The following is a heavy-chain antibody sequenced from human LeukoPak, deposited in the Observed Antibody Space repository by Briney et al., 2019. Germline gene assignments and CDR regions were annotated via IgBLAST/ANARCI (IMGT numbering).Heavy chain of an antibody. D-gene: IGHD3-9*01. CDR3: TSGKFDWFDAFDI. CDR1: RFTFSSYA. CDR2: ISTIDVAT. J-gene: IGHJ3*02. Sequence: GGSLRLSCAASRFTFSSYAISWVRQAPGKGLEWVSTISTIDVATYYADSVKGRSTISRDNSKNTVDLQMNSLRAEDTAVYYCTSGKFDWFDAFDIWGQGTMVTVSS. V-gene: IGHV3-23*01.